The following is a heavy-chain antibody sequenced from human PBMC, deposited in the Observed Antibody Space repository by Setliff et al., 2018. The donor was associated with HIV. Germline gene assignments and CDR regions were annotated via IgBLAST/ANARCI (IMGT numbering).Heavy chain of an antibody. D-gene: IGHD3-16*02. Sequence: SETLSLTCTVSGGSISSRSDYWGWIRRPPGKGLEWIGSIYYSGSTYYNPSLKSRVTISVDTSKNHFSLKLSSVTTADTAVYFCARHRGNYGYVWGIYPSTGWGQGTLVTVSS. V-gene: IGHV4-39*01. CDR1: GGSISSRSDY. J-gene: IGHJ4*02. CDR3: ARHRGNYGYVWGIYPSTG. CDR2: IYYSGST.